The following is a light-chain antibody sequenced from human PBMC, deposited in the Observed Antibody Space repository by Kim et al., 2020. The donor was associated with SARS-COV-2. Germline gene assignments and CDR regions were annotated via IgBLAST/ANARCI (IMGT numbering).Light chain of an antibody. CDR1: TGPVTSGNY. Sequence: QAVVTQEPSLTVSPGGTVTLTCASRTGPVTSGNYPNWFQQKPGQAPRALIYSTINKHSWTPARFSGSLLGGKAALTLSGVHPEDEAEYYCLLYYGGAQVFGGGTQLTVL. J-gene: IGLJ2*01. CDR2: STI. CDR3: LLYYGGAQV. V-gene: IGLV7-43*01.